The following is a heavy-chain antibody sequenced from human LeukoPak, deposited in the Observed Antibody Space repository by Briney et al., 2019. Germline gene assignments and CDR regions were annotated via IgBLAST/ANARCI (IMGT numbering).Heavy chain of an antibody. CDR1: GFFFDEFA. V-gene: IGHV3-9*01. CDR3: VKASPTSTQGMDV. CDR2: ISGNGFTI. D-gene: IGHD3-16*01. J-gene: IGHJ6*02. Sequence: GGSLRLSCAASGFFFDEFAMHWVRQVQGKGLEWVSEISGNGFTIGYAESVKGRFTISRDNAKDSLYLQMDSLRPGDTALYYCVKASPTSTQGMDVWGQGASVTVSS.